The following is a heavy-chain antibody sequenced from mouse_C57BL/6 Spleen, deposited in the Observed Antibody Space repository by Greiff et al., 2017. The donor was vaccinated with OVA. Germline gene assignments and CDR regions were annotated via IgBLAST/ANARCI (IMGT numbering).Heavy chain of an antibody. J-gene: IGHJ1*03. Sequence: VQLQQSGPELVKPGASVKISCKASGYAFSSSWMNWVKQRPGKGLEWIGRIYPGDGDTNYNGKFKGKATLTADKSSSTAYMQLSSLTSEDSAVYFCARRSGGYGGWYFDVWGTGTTVTVSS. CDR3: ARRSGGYGGWYFDV. CDR1: GYAFSSSW. V-gene: IGHV1-82*01. D-gene: IGHD2-14*01. CDR2: IYPGDGDT.